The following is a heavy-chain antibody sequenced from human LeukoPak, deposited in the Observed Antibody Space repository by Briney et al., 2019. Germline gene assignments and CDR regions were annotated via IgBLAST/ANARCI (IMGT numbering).Heavy chain of an antibody. CDR3: ARDFDTSGYYFHY. D-gene: IGHD3-22*01. Sequence: SETLSLTCAVYGGSFSDYYWSWIRQPPGKGLEWIGEINHSGTTVYSPSLKSRLTISLDTSKNQFPLKLTSVTAADTAVYYCARDFDTSGYYFHYWGQGTLVTVSS. V-gene: IGHV4-34*01. CDR1: GGSFSDYY. J-gene: IGHJ4*02. CDR2: INHSGTT.